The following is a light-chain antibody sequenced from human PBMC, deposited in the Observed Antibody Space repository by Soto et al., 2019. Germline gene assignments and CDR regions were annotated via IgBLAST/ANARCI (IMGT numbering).Light chain of an antibody. CDR2: DAS. V-gene: IGKV1-5*01. CDR3: QKYNGAPPWT. J-gene: IGKJ1*01. CDR1: QSISSW. Sequence: DIQMTQSPSTLSASVGDRVTITCRASQSISSWLAWYQQKPGKAPKLLIYDASSLESGVPSRFSGSGSGTEFTLTISSLQPDDFATYYCQKYNGAPPWTFGPGTKVDIK.